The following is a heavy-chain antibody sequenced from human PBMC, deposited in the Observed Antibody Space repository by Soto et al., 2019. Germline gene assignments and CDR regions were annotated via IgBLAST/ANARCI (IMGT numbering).Heavy chain of an antibody. V-gene: IGHV4-30-4*01. D-gene: IGHD1-26*01. CDR3: AREVKWELSSGAFDR. CDR2: IYYSGST. CDR1: GGSIGSGDYY. Sequence: PSETLSLTCTVSGGSIGSGDYYWGGIRQPPGKGLEWIGYIYYSGSTYYNPSLESRVTISVDTSKNQFSLKLSSVTAADTAVYYCAREVKWELSSGAFDRWGQGTMVTVSS. J-gene: IGHJ3*02.